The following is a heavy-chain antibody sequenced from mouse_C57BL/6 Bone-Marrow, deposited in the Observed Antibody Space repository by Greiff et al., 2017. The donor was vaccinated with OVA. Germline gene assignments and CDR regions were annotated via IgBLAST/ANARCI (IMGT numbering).Heavy chain of an antibody. Sequence: QVQLKQSGAELARPGASVKLSCKASGYTFTSYGISWVKQRTGQGLEWIGEIYPRSGNTYYNEKFKGNATLTADKSSSTAYMELRSLTSEDSAVYFCARDYYGSSSWFAYWGQGTLVTVSA. CDR3: ARDYYGSSSWFAY. V-gene: IGHV1-81*01. CDR1: GYTFTSYG. CDR2: IYPRSGNT. J-gene: IGHJ3*01. D-gene: IGHD1-1*01.